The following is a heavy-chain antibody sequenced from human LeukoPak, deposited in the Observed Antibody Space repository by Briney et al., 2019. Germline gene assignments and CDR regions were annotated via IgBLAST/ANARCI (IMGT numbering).Heavy chain of an antibody. CDR2: ISSSGRST. CDR3: ARDAAYCGGDCPAYYYYMDV. CDR1: GFTFGSYA. J-gene: IGHJ6*03. Sequence: PGGSLRLSCAASGFTFGSYAMYWVRQAPGKGLEYVSAISSSGRSTYYANSVKGRFTISRDNSKNTLYLQMGSLRAEDMAVYYCARDAAYCGGDCPAYYYYMDVWGKGTTVTVSS. V-gene: IGHV3-64*01. D-gene: IGHD2-21*02.